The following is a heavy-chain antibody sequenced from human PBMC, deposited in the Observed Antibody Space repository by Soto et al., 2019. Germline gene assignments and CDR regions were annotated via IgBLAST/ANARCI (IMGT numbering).Heavy chain of an antibody. J-gene: IGHJ6*02. V-gene: IGHV3-33*01. CDR2: IWYDGTNK. D-gene: IGHD2-15*01. CDR1: GFTFSNYG. CDR3: GGDGGQPSV. Sequence: QVQLVESGGGVVQPGRSLRLSCAASGFTFSNYGMHWVRQAPGKGLEWVAAIWYDGTNKYYADCVKGRFTISRDNSKNTLYTHMNSLRAEDTVVYYCGGDGGQPSVWGRGATVTESS.